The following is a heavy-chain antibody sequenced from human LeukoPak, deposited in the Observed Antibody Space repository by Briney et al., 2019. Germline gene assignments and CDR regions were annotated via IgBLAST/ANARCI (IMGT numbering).Heavy chain of an antibody. Sequence: ASVKVSCKASGYTFTDYNLHWVRQAPGERLEWMGRIQSKSGDANYAQKSQGRVTVTRDTSINTVYMELSGLKSDDTAVYYCARGDHHAFEYWGQGTLVTVSS. J-gene: IGHJ4*02. CDR3: ARGDHHAFEY. D-gene: IGHD1-14*01. V-gene: IGHV1-2*06. CDR1: GYTFTDYN. CDR2: IQSKSGDA.